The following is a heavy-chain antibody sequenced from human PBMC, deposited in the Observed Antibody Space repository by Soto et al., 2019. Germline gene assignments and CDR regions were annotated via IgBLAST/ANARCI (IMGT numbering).Heavy chain of an antibody. CDR3: TRDAAGTTWVYYYGMDV. J-gene: IGHJ6*02. CDR1: GFTFGDYA. CDR2: IRSKAYGGTT. V-gene: IGHV3-49*04. D-gene: IGHD1-7*01. Sequence: SGGSLRLSCTASGFTFGDYAMSWVRQAPGKGLEWVGFIRSKAYGGTTEYAASVKGRFTISRDDSKSIAYLQMNSPKTEDTAVYYCTRDAAGTTWVYYYGMDVWGQGTTVTVSS.